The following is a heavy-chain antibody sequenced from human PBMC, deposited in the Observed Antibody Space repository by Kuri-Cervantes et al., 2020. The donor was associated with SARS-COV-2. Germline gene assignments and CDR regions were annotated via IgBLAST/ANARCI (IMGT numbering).Heavy chain of an antibody. CDR1: RFTFSDYV. CDR3: AKLGYYYDNNGYRDIDGFDI. Sequence: GESLKISCAASRFTFSDYVMSWVRQSPGKGLEWVSVINGSGVGTYYAESVQGRFTISRDNSKNTLYLQMHSLRVEDTAVYYCAKLGYYYDNNGYRDIDGFDIWGQGTMVTVSS. CDR2: INGSGVGT. J-gene: IGHJ3*02. D-gene: IGHD3-22*01. V-gene: IGHV3-23*01.